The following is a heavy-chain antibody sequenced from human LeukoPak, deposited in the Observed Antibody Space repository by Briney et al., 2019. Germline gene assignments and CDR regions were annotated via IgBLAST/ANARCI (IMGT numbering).Heavy chain of an antibody. V-gene: IGHV3-23*01. CDR2: ISGSGGST. J-gene: IGHJ4*02. Sequence: GGSLRLSCAASGFTFNTYAMSWVRQAPGKGREWVSAISGSGGSTYYADSVKGRFTISRDNSKNTLYLQINSLRAEDTAIYYCAKETASDFGGAVDYWGQGTLVTVSS. CDR1: GFTFNTYA. D-gene: IGHD3-10*01. CDR3: AKETASDFGGAVDY.